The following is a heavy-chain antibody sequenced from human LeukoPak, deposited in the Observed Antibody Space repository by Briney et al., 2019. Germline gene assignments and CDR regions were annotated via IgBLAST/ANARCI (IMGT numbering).Heavy chain of an antibody. CDR1: GGSISLNY. CDR3: ARESSGTYYNPLGYMDV. V-gene: IGHV4-4*07. Sequence: SETLSLTCTVSGGSISLNYWNWIRQPAGKGLEWIGRIFTSGIANYNTSLKSRVTMSVDTSKNLFSLNLSSVTAADTAVYYCARESSGTYYNPLGYMDVWGKGSTVTVSS. J-gene: IGHJ6*03. D-gene: IGHD3-10*01. CDR2: IFTSGIA.